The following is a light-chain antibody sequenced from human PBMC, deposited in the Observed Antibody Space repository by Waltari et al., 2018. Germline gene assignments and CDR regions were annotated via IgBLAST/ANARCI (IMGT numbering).Light chain of an antibody. CDR3: QQSNSILALT. CDR2: AAS. V-gene: IGKV1-39*01. J-gene: IGKJ4*01. CDR1: QSISTY. Sequence: DIQMTQSPSSLSASVGDRVTMTCRASQSISTYLNWYQQKPGKAPKLLIYAASSLQSGVPSRFSGSGSGTDFTLTISSLQPEDFATCYCQQSNSILALTFGGGTKVEIK.